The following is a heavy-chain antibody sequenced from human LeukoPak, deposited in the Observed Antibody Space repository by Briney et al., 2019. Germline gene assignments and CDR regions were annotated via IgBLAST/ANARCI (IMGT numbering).Heavy chain of an antibody. Sequence: PGGSLRLSCAASGFTVTSNYMTWVRQAPGKGLEWVSIIYDNGDTYYADSVKGRFTVTRDSSKNTVSLEMNSLRVDDTAVYYCARGDAFDIWGQGTMVTVSS. CDR2: IYDNGDT. CDR1: GFTVTSNY. J-gene: IGHJ3*02. V-gene: IGHV3-53*01. CDR3: ARGDAFDI.